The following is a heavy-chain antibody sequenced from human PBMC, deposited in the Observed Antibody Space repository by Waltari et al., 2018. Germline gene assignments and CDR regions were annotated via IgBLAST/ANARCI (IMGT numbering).Heavy chain of an antibody. V-gene: IGHV1-24*01. CDR3: ETQIAVAGPFDY. D-gene: IGHD6-19*01. Sequence: QVQLVQSGAEVKKPGASVKVSCKVSGYTLTELSMHWVRQAPGKGLEWMGGFYPEDGETNYAQKCQGRVTMTEDTSTDTAYMELSSLGSEDTAVYYCETQIAVAGPFDYWGQGTLVTVSS. J-gene: IGHJ4*02. CDR1: GYTLTELS. CDR2: FYPEDGET.